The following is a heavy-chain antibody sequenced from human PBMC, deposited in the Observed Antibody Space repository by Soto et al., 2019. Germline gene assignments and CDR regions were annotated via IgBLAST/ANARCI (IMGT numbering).Heavy chain of an antibody. V-gene: IGHV1-2*04. CDR3: ARDRCTNGVCYNNWFDP. Sequence: ASVKVSCKASGYTFTSYDINWVRQATGQGLEWMGWINPNSGGTNYAQKFQGWVTMTRDTSISTAYMELSRLRSDDTAVYYCARDRCTNGVCYNNWFDPWGQGTLVTVSS. J-gene: IGHJ5*02. CDR2: INPNSGGT. CDR1: GYTFTSYD. D-gene: IGHD2-8*01.